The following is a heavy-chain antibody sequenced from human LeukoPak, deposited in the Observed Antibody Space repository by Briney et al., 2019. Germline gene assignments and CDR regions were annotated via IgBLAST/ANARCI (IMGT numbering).Heavy chain of an antibody. CDR3: AREDYGDYMDV. CDR1: GFTVSSTY. V-gene: IGHV3-53*01. Sequence: GGSLRLSCAASGFTVSSTYMSWVRQAPGKGLEWVSVIYSGGSTYYADSVKGRFTISRDNSKNTLYLQMNSLRAEDTAVYYCAREDYGDYMDVWGKGTTVTVSS. CDR2: IYSGGST. D-gene: IGHD4-17*01. J-gene: IGHJ6*03.